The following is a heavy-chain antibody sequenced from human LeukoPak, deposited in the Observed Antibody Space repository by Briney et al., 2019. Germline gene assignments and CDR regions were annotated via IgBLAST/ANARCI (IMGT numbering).Heavy chain of an antibody. CDR3: ATDISTHYFGS. Sequence: GRSLRLSCAASGFTFRSYGMHWVRQAPGKGLEWVTFIWYDASNKYYAESVKGRFTISRDNSRNTVFLQMNSLRAEDTAIYYCATDISTHYFGSWGQGTLVTVSS. D-gene: IGHD3-9*01. V-gene: IGHV3-33*08. CDR1: GFTFRSYG. J-gene: IGHJ4*02. CDR2: IWYDASNK.